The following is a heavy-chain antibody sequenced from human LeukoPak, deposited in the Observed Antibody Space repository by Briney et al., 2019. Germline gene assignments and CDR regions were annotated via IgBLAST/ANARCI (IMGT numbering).Heavy chain of an antibody. V-gene: IGHV4-4*07. J-gene: IGHJ5*02. D-gene: IGHD6-13*01. CDR3: ASIAAAGTWAWFDP. CDR1: GGSISSYY. Sequence: SETLSLTCTVSGGSISSYYWSWIRQPAGKGLEWIGRIYTSGSTNYNPSLKSRVTISVDTSKNQFSLKLSSVTAADTAVYYCASIAAAGTWAWFDPWGQGTLVTVSS. CDR2: IYTSGST.